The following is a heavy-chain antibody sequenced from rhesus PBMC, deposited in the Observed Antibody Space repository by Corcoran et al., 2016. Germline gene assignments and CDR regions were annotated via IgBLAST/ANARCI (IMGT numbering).Heavy chain of an antibody. CDR2: IYGSSGNT. J-gene: IGHJ4*01. Sequence: QVQLQESGPGLVKPSETLSLTCAVSGGSISGGYDWRWIRQPPGKGLEWIGYIYGSSGNTNNNPSLKNRVTISKDTSKNQFSLKLSSVTAADTAVYYCARSQGWYSSGWYYCDYWGQGVLVTVSS. CDR3: ARSQGWYSSGWYYCDY. V-gene: IGHV4-76*01. D-gene: IGHD6-31*01. CDR1: GGSISGGYD.